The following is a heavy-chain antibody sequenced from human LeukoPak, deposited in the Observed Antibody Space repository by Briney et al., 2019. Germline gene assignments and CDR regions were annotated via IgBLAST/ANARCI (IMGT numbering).Heavy chain of an antibody. J-gene: IGHJ4*02. CDR3: SGNGLVDFDY. CDR2: IRRRAYGGAA. D-gene: IGHD1-14*01. Sequence: GGSLRLSCTTSGFAFDDFAMRWVRQPAGKGLEWVGFIRRRAYGGAAEYAAAVKGRFIISRDDSKGIAYLQMNSLKTEDTAVYYCSGNGLVDFDYWGKGSRVMVSP. V-gene: IGHV3-49*04. CDR1: GFAFDDFA.